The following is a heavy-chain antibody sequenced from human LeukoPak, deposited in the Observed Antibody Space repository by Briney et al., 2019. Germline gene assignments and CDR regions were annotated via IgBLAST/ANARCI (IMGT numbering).Heavy chain of an antibody. CDR3: ARDGLGSAFGY. V-gene: IGHV3-7*01. CDR1: GFTFSSYW. CDR2: IKQDGSEE. Sequence: GGSLRLSCAASGFTFSSYWMTWVRQAPGKGLEWVANIKQDGSEEYYVDSVKGRFTISRDNAKNSLYLQMNSLRAEDTAVYYCARDGLGSAFGYWGQGTLVTVSS. D-gene: IGHD3/OR15-3a*01. J-gene: IGHJ4*02.